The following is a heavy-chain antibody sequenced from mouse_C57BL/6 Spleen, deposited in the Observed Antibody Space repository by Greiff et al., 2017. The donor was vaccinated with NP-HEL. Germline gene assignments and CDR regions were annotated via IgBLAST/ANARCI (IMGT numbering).Heavy chain of an antibody. Sequence: EVKLVESGGGLVKPGGSLKLSCAASGFTFSSYAMSWVRQTPEKRLEWVATISDGGSYTYYPDNVKGRFTISRDNAKNNLYLQMSHLKSEDTAMYYCARDGTGYAMDYWGQGTSVTVS. V-gene: IGHV5-4*01. CDR1: GFTFSSYA. J-gene: IGHJ4*01. CDR2: ISDGGSYT. CDR3: ARDGTGYAMDY. D-gene: IGHD4-1*01.